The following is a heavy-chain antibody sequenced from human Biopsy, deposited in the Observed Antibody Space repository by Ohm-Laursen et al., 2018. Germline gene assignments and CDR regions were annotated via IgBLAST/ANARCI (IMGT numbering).Heavy chain of an antibody. CDR2: TSYDGNKK. CDR1: GFNFSICG. Sequence: SLRLSCAASGFNFSICGMHWVRQAPGKGLEWVAVTSYDGNKKYFADSVKGRFTISRDNSKSTLYLQMNSLRAEDTAVYYCANSIVPIYYDVTGEGAFDVWGQGTMVTVSS. D-gene: IGHD3-16*01. CDR3: ANSIVPIYYDVTGEGAFDV. V-gene: IGHV3-30*18. J-gene: IGHJ3*01.